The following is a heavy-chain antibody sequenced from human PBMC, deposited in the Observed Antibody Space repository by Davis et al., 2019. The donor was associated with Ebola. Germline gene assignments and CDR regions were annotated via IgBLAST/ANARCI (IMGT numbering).Heavy chain of an antibody. Sequence: GESLKISCAASGFTFSSYGMHWVRQAPGKGLEWVAVIWYDGSNKYYADSVKGRFTISRDNSKNTLYLQMNSLRAEDTAVYYCARDAFSGRIDYWGQGTLVTVSS. CDR1: GFTFSSYG. CDR3: ARDAFSGRIDY. D-gene: IGHD5-12*01. CDR2: IWYDGSNK. V-gene: IGHV3-33*01. J-gene: IGHJ4*02.